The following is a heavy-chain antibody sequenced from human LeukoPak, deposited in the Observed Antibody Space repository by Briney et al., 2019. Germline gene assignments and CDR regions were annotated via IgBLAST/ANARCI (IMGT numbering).Heavy chain of an antibody. CDR3: ARAYYDTSGYTMDY. J-gene: IGHJ4*02. D-gene: IGHD3-22*01. CDR2: ISSSSSYI. Sequence: GGSLRLSCAASGFTFSSYSMNWVRQAPGKGLEWVSSISSSSSYIYYADSVKGRFTISRDNSKNTLYLQMNSLRAEDTAVYYCARAYYDTSGYTMDYWGQGTLVTVSS. CDR1: GFTFSSYS. V-gene: IGHV3-21*01.